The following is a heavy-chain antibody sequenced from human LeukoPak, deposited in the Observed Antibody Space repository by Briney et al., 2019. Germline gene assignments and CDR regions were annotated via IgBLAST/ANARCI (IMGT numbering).Heavy chain of an antibody. D-gene: IGHD3-22*01. J-gene: IGHJ4*02. CDR1: GGSFSGYY. CDR3: ARWGETAYYYDSSGYYLDY. Sequence: SETLSLTCAVYGGSFSGYYWSWIRQPPGKGLEWIGEIDHSGSTNYNPSLKSRVTISVDTSKNQFSLKLSSVTAADTAVYYCARWGETAYYYDSSGYYLDYWGQGTLVTVSS. CDR2: IDHSGST. V-gene: IGHV4-34*01.